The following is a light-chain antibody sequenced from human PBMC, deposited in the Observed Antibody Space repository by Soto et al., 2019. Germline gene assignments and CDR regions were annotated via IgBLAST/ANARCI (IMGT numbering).Light chain of an antibody. J-gene: IGKJ5*01. CDR2: DAS. Sequence: EVALTQSPATLSLSPGEIATLCCRASQSIRTSLAWYQQKPGQAPRLLIFDASNRANGVPARFGGSGSGTDFTLTINSLEPEDFAVYYCQQRNVWPPITFGQGTRLEIK. V-gene: IGKV3-11*01. CDR1: QSIRTS. CDR3: QQRNVWPPIT.